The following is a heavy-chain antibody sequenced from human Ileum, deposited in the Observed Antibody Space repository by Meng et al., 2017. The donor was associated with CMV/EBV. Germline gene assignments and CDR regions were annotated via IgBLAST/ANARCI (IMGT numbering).Heavy chain of an antibody. D-gene: IGHD5-24*01. Sequence: LSCAASGFTVSNYYMSWIRQAPGKGLEWVSFISGGGSSIYYADAVEGRFTISRDDDTNSLSLQMNSLTDEDTAVYYCARDQREDYFDYWGQGTLVTVSS. J-gene: IGHJ4*02. CDR2: ISGGGSSI. CDR3: ARDQREDYFDY. V-gene: IGHV3-11*04. CDR1: GFTVSNYY.